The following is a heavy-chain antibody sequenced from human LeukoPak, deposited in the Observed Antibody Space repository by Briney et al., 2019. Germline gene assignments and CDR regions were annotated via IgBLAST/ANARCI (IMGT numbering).Heavy chain of an antibody. CDR3: ARDSGTAMVKGYYYYYYMDV. J-gene: IGHJ6*03. CDR2: ISAYNGNT. D-gene: IGHD5-18*01. Sequence: ASVKVSCKASGYTFTSYGISWVRQAPGQGLELMGWISAYNGNTNYEQKLQGRATMTPDTSTSTAYLELRSLRSDDTAVYYCARDSGTAMVKGYYYYYYMDVWGKGTTVTVSS. CDR1: GYTFTSYG. V-gene: IGHV1-18*01.